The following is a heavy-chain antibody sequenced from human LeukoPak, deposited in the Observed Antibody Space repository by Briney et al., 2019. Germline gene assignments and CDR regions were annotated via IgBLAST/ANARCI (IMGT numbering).Heavy chain of an antibody. V-gene: IGHV1-18*01. CDR3: ARDRGYEQQRWFDL. D-gene: IGHD6-13*01. CDR1: GYTLSSYG. J-gene: IGHJ5*01. CDR2: ITVYNGNT. Sequence: ASVKVSCKASGYTLSSYGISWVRQAPGQGLEWLGWITVYNGNTRYAHKYEDRVTMTADTSTSTAYLDLRSLRSDDTAVYYCARDRGYEQQRWFDLWGQGTLVTVSS.